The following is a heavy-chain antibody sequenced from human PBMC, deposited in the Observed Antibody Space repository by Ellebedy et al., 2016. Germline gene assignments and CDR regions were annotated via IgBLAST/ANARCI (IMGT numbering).Heavy chain of an antibody. Sequence: ASVKVSCKASGYTFTTYYIHWVRQAPGQGLEWMGIINPSGGSTSYAQKLQGRVTMTRDTSASPAYMELSSLRSEDTAVYYCAREVVPAAGIHTNFDDWGQGTLVTVSS. CDR1: GYTFTTYY. V-gene: IGHV1-46*01. D-gene: IGHD2-2*01. CDR2: INPSGGST. CDR3: AREVVPAAGIHTNFDD. J-gene: IGHJ4*02.